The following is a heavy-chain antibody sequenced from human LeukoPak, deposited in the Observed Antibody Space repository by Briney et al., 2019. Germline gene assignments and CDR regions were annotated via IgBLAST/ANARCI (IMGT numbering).Heavy chain of an antibody. Sequence: ASVKVSCKASGGTFSSYAISWVRQAPGQGLEWMGRIIPILGIANYAQKFQGRVTITADKSTSTAYMELSSLRSEDTAVYYCARDPGIAAAVFDPWGQGTLVTVSS. CDR3: ARDPGIAAAVFDP. CDR1: GGTFSSYA. CDR2: IIPILGIA. D-gene: IGHD6-13*01. V-gene: IGHV1-69*04. J-gene: IGHJ5*02.